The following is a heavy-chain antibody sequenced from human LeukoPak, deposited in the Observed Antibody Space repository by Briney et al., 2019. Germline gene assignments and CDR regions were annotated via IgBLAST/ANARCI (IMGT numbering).Heavy chain of an antibody. D-gene: IGHD3-22*01. J-gene: IGHJ4*02. CDR3: ARAPYYYDSSGYYYLSPIDY. CDR2: INHSGST. CDR1: GGSFSDYY. Sequence: SETLSLTCAVYGGSFSDYYWNWIRQPPGKGLEWIGEINHSGSTNYNPSLKGRVTISVDTSKNQFSLKLSSVTAADTAVYYCARAPYYYDSSGYYYLSPIDYWGQGTLVTVSS. V-gene: IGHV4-34*01.